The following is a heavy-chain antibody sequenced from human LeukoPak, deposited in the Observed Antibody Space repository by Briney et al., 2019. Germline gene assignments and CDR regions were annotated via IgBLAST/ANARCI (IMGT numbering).Heavy chain of an antibody. CDR3: ARVFGYSGYDDFDY. CDR2: ISAYNGNT. J-gene: IGHJ4*02. Sequence: ASVKVSCKASGYTFTSYGISWVRQAPGQGLEWMGWISAYNGNTNYAQKLQGRVTMTTDTSTSTAYKELRSLRSDDTAVYYCARVFGYSGYDDFDYWGQGTLVTVSS. V-gene: IGHV1-18*04. CDR1: GYTFTSYG. D-gene: IGHD5-12*01.